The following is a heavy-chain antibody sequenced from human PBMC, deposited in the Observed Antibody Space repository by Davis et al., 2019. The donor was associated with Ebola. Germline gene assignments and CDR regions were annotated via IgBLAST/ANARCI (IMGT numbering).Heavy chain of an antibody. D-gene: IGHD6-13*01. CDR3: ATVGYSTPLPHDY. V-gene: IGHV1-18*04. Sequence: AASVKVSCKASGYTFTNYGITWVRQAPGQGLEWMGWINPHNGNTNYAQNVQGRVTMTTDTSTSTAYMELSSLRSEDTAVYYCATVGYSTPLPHDYWGQGTLVTVSS. CDR1: GYTFTNYG. CDR2: INPHNGNT. J-gene: IGHJ4*02.